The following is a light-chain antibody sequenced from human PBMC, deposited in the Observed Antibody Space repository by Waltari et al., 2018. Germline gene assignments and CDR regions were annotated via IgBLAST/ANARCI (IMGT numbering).Light chain of an antibody. CDR3: STWDHSLNGRV. J-gene: IGLJ3*02. Sequence: QSALNQEASVSGTVGQKVTLSCTGNNNNIGTYGVGWYQPISHGPPKSVMFGISLPSGIPDRFSGSKSGTTASLTLSGLQPEDEGDYFCSTWDHSLNGRVFGGGTKLTVL. CDR1: NNNIGTYG. V-gene: IGLV1-36*01. CDR2: GI.